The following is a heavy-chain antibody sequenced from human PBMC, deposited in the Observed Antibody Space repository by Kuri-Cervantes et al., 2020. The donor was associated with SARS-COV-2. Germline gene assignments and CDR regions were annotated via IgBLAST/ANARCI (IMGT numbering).Heavy chain of an antibody. J-gene: IGHJ4*02. V-gene: IGHV1-69*02. Sequence: SVKVSCKASGGTFSSYTISWVRQAPGQGLEWMGRIIPILGIANYAQKFQGRVTITADKSTSTAYMELSSPRSGDTAVYYCASGAVADLFDYWGQGTLVTVSS. CDR2: IIPILGIA. D-gene: IGHD6-19*01. CDR1: GGTFSSYT. CDR3: ASGAVADLFDY.